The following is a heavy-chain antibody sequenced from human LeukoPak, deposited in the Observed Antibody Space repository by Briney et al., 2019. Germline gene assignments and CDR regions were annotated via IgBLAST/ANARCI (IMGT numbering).Heavy chain of an antibody. D-gene: IGHD6-19*01. CDR1: GYTFTGYY. V-gene: IGHV1-2*02. CDR3: ARARIAVAGTGWFDP. CDR2: INPNSGGT. Sequence: ASVKVSCKASGYTFTGYYMHWVRQAPGQGLEWMGWINPNSGGTNYAQKFQGRVTMTRDTSISRAYMELSRLRSDDTAVYYCARARIAVAGTGWFDPWGQGTLVTVSS. J-gene: IGHJ5*02.